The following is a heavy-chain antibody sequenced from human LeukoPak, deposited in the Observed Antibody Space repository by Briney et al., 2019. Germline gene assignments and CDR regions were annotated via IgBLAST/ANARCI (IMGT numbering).Heavy chain of an antibody. V-gene: IGHV1-18*01. CDR2: ISGSSDNK. J-gene: IGHJ5*01. D-gene: IGHD4/OR15-4a*01. Sequence: ASVKVSCKASGYTFTSYDINWVRQAPGQGLEWMGWISGSSDNKKSAQKFQGRVTLTIDTSTSTAYMELRSLKSDDTAVYYCARGHHYDATGSDSWGQGTLVTVS. CDR3: ARGHHYDATGSDS. CDR1: GYTFTSYD.